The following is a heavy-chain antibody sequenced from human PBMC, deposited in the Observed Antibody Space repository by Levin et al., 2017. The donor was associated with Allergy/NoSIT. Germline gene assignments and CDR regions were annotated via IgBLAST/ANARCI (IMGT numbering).Heavy chain of an antibody. CDR1: GFTFSSNA. V-gene: IGHV3-23*01. CDR2: ISGSGDHT. CDR3: AKGRLLSGTYYNSYFYYYMDV. D-gene: IGHD3-10*01. J-gene: IGHJ6*03. Sequence: GASVKVSCVASGFTFSSNAMSWVRQAPGKGLEWVSSISGSGDHTFETDSVKGRFTISRDNSKNMLSLQMNSLRASDTAVYYCAKGRLLSGTYYNSYFYYYMDVWGKGTAVTVSS.